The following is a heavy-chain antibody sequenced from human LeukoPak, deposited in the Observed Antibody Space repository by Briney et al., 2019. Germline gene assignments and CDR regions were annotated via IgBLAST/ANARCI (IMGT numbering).Heavy chain of an antibody. CDR2: INPSGGST. J-gene: IGHJ4*02. CDR3: ARVVDHDYGDYYLDY. Sequence: GASVKDSCKASGYTFISYYMHWVRQAPGQGLEWMGVINPSGGSTSYAQKFQGRVTMTRDMSTSTDYMELSSLRAEDTAVYYCARVVDHDYGDYYLDYWGQGTLVTVSS. D-gene: IGHD4-17*01. CDR1: GYTFISYY. V-gene: IGHV1-46*01.